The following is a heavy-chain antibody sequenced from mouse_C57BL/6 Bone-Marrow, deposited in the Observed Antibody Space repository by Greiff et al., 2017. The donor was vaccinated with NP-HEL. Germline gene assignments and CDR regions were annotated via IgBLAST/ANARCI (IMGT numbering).Heavy chain of an antibody. V-gene: IGHV3-1*01. CDR1: GNPITSGYD. Sequence: EVKLQESGPGMVKPSQSLSRTGNGTGNPITSGYDGHWSRHFPVNPLSFLLYILPLFLPNYNPSLKILISITHDTSKNHFFLKLNSVTTEDTATYYCARDDYDGGFAYWGQGTLVTVSA. CDR3: ARDDYDGGFAY. J-gene: IGHJ3*01. D-gene: IGHD2-4*01. CDR2: ILPLFLP.